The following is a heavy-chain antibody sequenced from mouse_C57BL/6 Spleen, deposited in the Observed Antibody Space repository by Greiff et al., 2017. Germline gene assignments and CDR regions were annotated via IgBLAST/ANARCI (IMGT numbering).Heavy chain of an antibody. CDR1: GYSITSGYY. CDR3: ALGGAYYFDY. CDR2: ISYDGSN. V-gene: IGHV3-6*01. Sequence: VQLKQSGPGLVKPSQSLSLTCSVTGYSITSGYYWNWIRQFPGNKLEWMGYISYDGSNNYNPSLKNRISITRDTSKNQFFLKLNSVTTEDTATYYCALGGAYYFDYWGQGTTLTVSS. J-gene: IGHJ2*01.